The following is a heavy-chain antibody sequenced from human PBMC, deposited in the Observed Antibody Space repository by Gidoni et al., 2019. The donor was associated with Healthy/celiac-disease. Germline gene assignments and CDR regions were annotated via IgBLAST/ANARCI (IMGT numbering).Heavy chain of an antibody. J-gene: IGHJ6*02. CDR1: GYTFTSYG. D-gene: IGHD2-2*01. Sequence: QVQLVQSGAEVKKPGASVKVSCKASGYTFTSYGISWVRQAPGQGLEWMRWISAYNGNTNYAQKLQGRVTMTTDTSTSTAYMELRSLRSDDTAVYYCARVSYCSSTSCYPLRYYYYGMDVWGQGTTVTVSS. CDR3: ARVSYCSSTSCYPLRYYYYGMDV. V-gene: IGHV1-18*01. CDR2: ISAYNGNT.